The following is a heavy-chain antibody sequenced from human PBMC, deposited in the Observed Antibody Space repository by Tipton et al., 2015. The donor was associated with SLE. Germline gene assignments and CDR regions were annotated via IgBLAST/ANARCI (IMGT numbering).Heavy chain of an antibody. Sequence: LRLSCAVYGGSFSGYYWGWIRQPLGKGLEWIGEINHSGSTNYNPSLKSRVTISVDTSKNQFSLKLSSVTAADTAVYYCEAVAGRNAFDIWGQGTMVTVSS. J-gene: IGHJ3*02. V-gene: IGHV4-34*01. CDR1: GGSFSGYY. D-gene: IGHD6-19*01. CDR3: EAVAGRNAFDI. CDR2: INHSGST.